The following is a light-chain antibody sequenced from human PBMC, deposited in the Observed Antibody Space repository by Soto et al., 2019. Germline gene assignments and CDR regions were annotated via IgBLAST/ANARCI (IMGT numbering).Light chain of an antibody. V-gene: IGLV2-14*01. Sequence: QSALTQPASVSGSPGQSITISCTGTSSDVGGYNYVSWYQQHPGKAPKLMIYGVGSRPSGVSNRFTGSKSGNTASLTISGXQAEXEADYYCSSYTSGSTLVVFGGGTKLTVL. CDR1: SSDVGGYNY. CDR3: SSYTSGSTLVV. J-gene: IGLJ2*01. CDR2: GVG.